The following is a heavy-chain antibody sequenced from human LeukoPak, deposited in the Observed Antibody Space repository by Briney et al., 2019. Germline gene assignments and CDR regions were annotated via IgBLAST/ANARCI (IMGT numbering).Heavy chain of an antibody. CDR3: ARHTFYYYDSSGYYERPFDY. D-gene: IGHD3-22*01. V-gene: IGHV4-39*01. CDR2: IYYSGST. CDR1: GGSVSSSTYY. Sequence: SETLSLTCTVSGGSVSSSTYYWGWIRQPPGKGLEWIGNIYYSGSTYSNPSLKSRVTISVDTSKNQFSLQLSSVTAADTAVYYCARHTFYYYDSSGYYERPFDYWGQGTLVTVSS. J-gene: IGHJ4*02.